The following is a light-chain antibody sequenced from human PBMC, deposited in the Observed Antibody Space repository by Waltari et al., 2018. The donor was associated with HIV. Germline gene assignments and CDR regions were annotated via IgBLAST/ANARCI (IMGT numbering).Light chain of an antibody. CDR3: AAWDDSLSGFVV. J-gene: IGLJ2*01. CDR2: GNH. V-gene: IGLV1-44*01. CDR1: NSNIGSNP. Sequence: QSVLTQPPSASGRPGQRVTISCSGSNSNIGSNPVKGYRQPPGTAPKLLIFGNHERPSGVPDRFSGSKSGTSASLIISGLQSEDEADYYCAAWDDSLSGFVVFGGGTKLTVL.